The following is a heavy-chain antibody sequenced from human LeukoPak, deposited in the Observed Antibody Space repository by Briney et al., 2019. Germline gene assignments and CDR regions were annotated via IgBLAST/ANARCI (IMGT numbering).Heavy chain of an antibody. D-gene: IGHD5-18*01. CDR1: GGSISSYY. J-gene: IGHJ5*02. CDR3: ARAMKRGYSYGRIWFDP. CDR2: IYHSGSS. Sequence: ETLSLTCTVSGGSISSYYWSWIRQPPGKGLEWIGYIYHSGSSNYNPSLKSRVTISVDTSKNQFSLKLSSVTAADTAVYYCARAMKRGYSYGRIWFDPWGQGTLVTVSS. V-gene: IGHV4-59*12.